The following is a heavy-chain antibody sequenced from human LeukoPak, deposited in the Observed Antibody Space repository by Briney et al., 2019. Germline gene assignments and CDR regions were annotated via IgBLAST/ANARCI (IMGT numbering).Heavy chain of an antibody. Sequence: PGGSLRLACAASGFTFSSYAMSWVRQALGMGLKWVSAISGSGASTYYADSVKGRFTISRDNSKNTLYLQMNSLRAEDTAVYPCANLDSSGWSGGYWGQGTLVTVSS. D-gene: IGHD6-19*01. CDR1: GFTFSSYA. J-gene: IGHJ4*02. CDR3: ANLDSSGWSGGY. CDR2: ISGSGAST. V-gene: IGHV3-23*01.